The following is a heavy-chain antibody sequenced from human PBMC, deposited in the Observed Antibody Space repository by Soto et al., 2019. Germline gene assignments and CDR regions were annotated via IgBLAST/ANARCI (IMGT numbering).Heavy chain of an antibody. CDR3: ASSRYLATSFDY. V-gene: IGHV3-21*01. D-gene: IGHD3-9*01. Sequence: GSLRLSCAASGITLSSQAMNWVRQAPGKGLERVSSISSSSTYIYYADSVKGRITISRDNAKNSLYLQMNSLRVEDTAVYYCASSRYLATSFDYWGQGPLVTAS. CDR1: GITLSSQA. CDR2: ISSSSTYI. J-gene: IGHJ4*02.